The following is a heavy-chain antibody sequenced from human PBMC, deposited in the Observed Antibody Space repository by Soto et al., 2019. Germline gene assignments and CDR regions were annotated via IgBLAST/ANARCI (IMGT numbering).Heavy chain of an antibody. J-gene: IGHJ3*02. CDR1: GASVNSGDYY. CDR3: ARAHRYYDDPDI. V-gene: IGHV4-30-4*01. CDR2: IHYSETI. Sequence: QVQLQESGPGLVKASQTLSLTCTVSGASVNSGDYYWSWVRQPPGRGLEWIGYIHYSETIYYNPSRKSLVQILVETFKNQFSLEVSSVTAPDTAVYYCARAHRYYDDPDIWGQGTTVTVSS. D-gene: IGHD3-22*01.